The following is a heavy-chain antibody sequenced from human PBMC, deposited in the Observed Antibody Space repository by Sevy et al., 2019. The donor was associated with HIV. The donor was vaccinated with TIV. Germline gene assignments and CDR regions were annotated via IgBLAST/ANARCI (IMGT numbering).Heavy chain of an antibody. Sequence: SETLSLTCTVSGASISSHYWSWIRQPPGKGLEWIAYRSYSGATNYNPSLKNRVTISIDMSNNQFSVKLNSVTAADTAIYYCARSASYATSLDLWGRGTLVTVSS. D-gene: IGHD2-2*01. CDR2: RSYSGAT. CDR1: GASISSHY. V-gene: IGHV4-59*11. CDR3: ARSASYATSLDL. J-gene: IGHJ2*01.